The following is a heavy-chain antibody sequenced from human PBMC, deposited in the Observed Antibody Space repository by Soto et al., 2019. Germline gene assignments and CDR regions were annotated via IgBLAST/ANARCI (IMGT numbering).Heavy chain of an antibody. CDR3: ARDNNFYDSGRGVDY. V-gene: IGHV3-21*06. CDR1: GFSFSDYS. J-gene: IGHJ4*02. D-gene: IGHD3-10*01. CDR2: ITRSSSYK. Sequence: EGQLVESGGGLVKPGGSLRLSCAVSGFSFSDYSLSWVRQAPGKGLEWVSSITRSSSYKHYSDSVKGRFTISRDNAKSSMYLQMNFLRAEDTAVYYCARDNNFYDSGRGVDYWGQGTLVTVSS.